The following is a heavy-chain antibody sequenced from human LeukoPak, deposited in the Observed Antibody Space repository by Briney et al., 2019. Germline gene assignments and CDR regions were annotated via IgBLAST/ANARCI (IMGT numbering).Heavy chain of an antibody. CDR1: GFTFSSYS. Sequence: GGSLRLSCAASGFTFSSYSMNWIRQAPGKGLEWISYIRGGGGIINYADSVKGRFTISRDNSKNTLYLQMNSLRAEDTAVYYCAKKGYYDGSGYYMYYFDHWGQGTLVTVSS. V-gene: IGHV3-48*01. D-gene: IGHD3-22*01. CDR3: AKKGYYDGSGYYMYYFDH. CDR2: IRGGGGII. J-gene: IGHJ4*02.